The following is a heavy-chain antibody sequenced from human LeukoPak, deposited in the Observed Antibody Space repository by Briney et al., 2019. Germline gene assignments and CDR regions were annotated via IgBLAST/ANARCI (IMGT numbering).Heavy chain of an antibody. CDR1: GYALTELS. V-gene: IGHV1-24*01. J-gene: IGHJ4*02. CDR3: ATRSFGGVIHFDY. Sequence: EASVKVSCKVSGYALTELSMHWVRQAPGKGLEWMGGFDPEDGETIYAQKFQGRVTMTEDTSTDTAYMELSSLRSEDTAVYYCATRSFGGVIHFDYWGQETRVTVSS. CDR2: FDPEDGET. D-gene: IGHD3-16*01.